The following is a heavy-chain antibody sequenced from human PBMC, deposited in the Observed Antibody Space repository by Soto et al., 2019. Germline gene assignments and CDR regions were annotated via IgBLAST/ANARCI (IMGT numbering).Heavy chain of an antibody. V-gene: IGHV3-30-3*01. CDR3: ARDLIFMTTVRRGGMDV. Sequence: QVQLVESGGGVVQPGRSLRLSCAASGFTFSSYAMHWVRQAPGKGLEWVAVISYDGSNKYYADSVKGRFTISRDNSKNTLYLQMNRLRAEDTAVYYCARDLIFMTTVRRGGMDVWGQGTTVTVSS. CDR2: ISYDGSNK. CDR1: GFTFSSYA. D-gene: IGHD4-17*01. J-gene: IGHJ6*02.